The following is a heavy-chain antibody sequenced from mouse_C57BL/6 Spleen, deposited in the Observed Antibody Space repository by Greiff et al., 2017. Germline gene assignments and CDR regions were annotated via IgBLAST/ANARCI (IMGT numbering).Heavy chain of an antibody. V-gene: IGHV4-1*01. Sequence: EVKLLESGGGLVQPGGSLKLSCAASGIDFSRYWMSWVRRAPGKGLEWIGEINPDSSTINYAPSLKDKFIISRDNAKNTLYLQMSKVRSEDTALYYCAREDYGSSYGFAYWGQGTLVTVSA. D-gene: IGHD1-1*01. CDR3: AREDYGSSYGFAY. J-gene: IGHJ3*01. CDR2: INPDSSTI. CDR1: GIDFSRYW.